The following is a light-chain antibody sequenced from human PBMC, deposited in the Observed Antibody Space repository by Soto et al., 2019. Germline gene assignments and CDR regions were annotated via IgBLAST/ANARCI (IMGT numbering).Light chain of an antibody. CDR2: EVS. Sequence: QSALTQPASVSGSPGQPIIISCTGTSSDIGGYNSVSWYQQHPGKAPKLIIYEVSNRPSGVSNRFSGSKAGNTASLTISGLQAEDEADYSCSSYTTNSPYVFGTGTKLTVL. V-gene: IGLV2-14*01. J-gene: IGLJ1*01. CDR3: SSYTTNSPYV. CDR1: SSDIGGYNS.